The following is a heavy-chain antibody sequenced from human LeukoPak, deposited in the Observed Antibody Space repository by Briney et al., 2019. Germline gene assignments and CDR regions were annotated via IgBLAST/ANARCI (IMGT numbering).Heavy chain of an antibody. Sequence: KTSETLSLTCAVSGGSISSGGYSWSWIRQPPGKGLEWIGYIYHSGSTYYNPSLKSRVTISVDRSKNQFSLKLSSVTAADTAVYYCASGYVDTARAFRYWGQGTLVTVSS. D-gene: IGHD5-18*01. V-gene: IGHV4-30-2*01. CDR2: IYHSGST. CDR3: ASGYVDTARAFRY. CDR1: GGSISSGGYS. J-gene: IGHJ4*02.